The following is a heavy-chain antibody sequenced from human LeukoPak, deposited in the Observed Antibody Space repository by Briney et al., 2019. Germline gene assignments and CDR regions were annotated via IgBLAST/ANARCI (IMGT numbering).Heavy chain of an antibody. J-gene: IGHJ4*02. D-gene: IGHD3-22*01. V-gene: IGHV1-2*02. CDR3: ARGKGSFFYDSSGYSFDY. CDR1: GYTFTGYY. CDR2: INPNSGGT. Sequence: ASVKVSSKASGYTFTGYYMHWVRQAPGRGLEWMGWINPNSGGTNYAQKFQGRVTMTRDTSISTAYMELSRLRSDDTAVYYCARGKGSFFYDSSGYSFDYWGQGTLVTVSS.